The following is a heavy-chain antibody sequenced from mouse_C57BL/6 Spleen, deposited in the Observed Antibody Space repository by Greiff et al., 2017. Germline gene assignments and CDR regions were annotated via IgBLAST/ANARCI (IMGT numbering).Heavy chain of an antibody. J-gene: IGHJ2*01. CDR3: ARGDYYGSSSLLDY. V-gene: IGHV1-55*01. CDR2: IYPGSGST. Sequence: QVQLQQPGAELVKPGASVKMSCKASGYTFTSYWITWVKQRPGQGLEWIGDIYPGSGSTNYNEKFKSKATLTVDTSSSTAYMQLSSLTSEDSAVYYGARGDYYGSSSLLDYWGQGTTLTVSS. D-gene: IGHD1-1*01. CDR1: GYTFTSYW.